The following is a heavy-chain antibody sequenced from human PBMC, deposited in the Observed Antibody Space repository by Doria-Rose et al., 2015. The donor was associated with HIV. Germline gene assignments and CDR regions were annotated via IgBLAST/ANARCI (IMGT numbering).Heavy chain of an antibody. Sequence: SGPVLVKPTGTLTLTCTVSGVSLSSPGMGVSWIRQPPGKALEWLANIFSDDERSYKTSLTSRLTISRCTSKSQVVLTMTDMDPVDTATYYCARIKSSRWYHKYYFDFWGQGTLVIVSA. V-gene: IGHV2-26*01. CDR1: GVSLSSPGMG. CDR2: IFSDDER. CDR3: ARIKSSRWYHKYYFDF. J-gene: IGHJ4*02. D-gene: IGHD6-13*01.